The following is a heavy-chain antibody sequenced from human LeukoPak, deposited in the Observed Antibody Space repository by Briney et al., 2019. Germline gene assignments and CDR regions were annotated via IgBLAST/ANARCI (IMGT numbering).Heavy chain of an antibody. Sequence: PGGSLRLSCAATGPGFTFSSHAMSWVRQAPGKGLEWVSGISVSGGSTYYADSVKGRFTISRDDSKNTLYLHMNSLRGEDTAVYYCANVGHRTLTHFVYWGQGTLVTVSS. CDR3: ANVGHRTLTHFVY. CDR1: GFTFSSHA. CDR2: ISVSGGST. D-gene: IGHD1-14*01. J-gene: IGHJ4*02. V-gene: IGHV3-23*01.